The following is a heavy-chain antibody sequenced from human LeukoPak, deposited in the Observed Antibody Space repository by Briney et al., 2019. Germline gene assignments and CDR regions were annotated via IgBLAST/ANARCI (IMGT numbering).Heavy chain of an antibody. V-gene: IGHV3-7*01. D-gene: IGHD3-10*01. J-gene: IGHJ4*02. Sequence: PGGSLRLSCAASGFTFSSYGMSWVRQAPGKGLEWVANIKQDGSEKYYVDSVKGRFTISRDNAKNSLYLQMNSLRAEDTAVYYCARVGYGSGSHYFDYWGQGTLVTVSS. CDR1: GFTFSSYG. CDR3: ARVGYGSGSHYFDY. CDR2: IKQDGSEK.